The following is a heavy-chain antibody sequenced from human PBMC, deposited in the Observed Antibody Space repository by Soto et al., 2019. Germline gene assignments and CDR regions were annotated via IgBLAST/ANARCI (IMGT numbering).Heavy chain of an antibody. V-gene: IGHV1-18*01. J-gene: IGHJ5*02. Sequence: ASVKVSCKASGYTFTSYGISWVRQAPGQGLEWMGWISAYNGNTNYAQKLQGRVTMTTDTSTSTAYMELRSLRSDDTAVYYCARDRVGVGATLYFHNWFDPWGQGTLVTVSS. CDR2: ISAYNGNT. D-gene: IGHD1-26*01. CDR1: GYTFTSYG. CDR3: ARDRVGVGATLYFHNWFDP.